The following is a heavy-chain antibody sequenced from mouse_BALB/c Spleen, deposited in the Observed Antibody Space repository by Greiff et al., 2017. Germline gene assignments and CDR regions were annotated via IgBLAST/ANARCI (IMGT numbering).Heavy chain of an antibody. CDR3: ARGRYYYGSSSWFAY. CDR1: GFTFSSYT. Sequence: EVKVVESGGGLVQPGGSLKLSCAASGFTFSSYTMSWVRQTPEKRLEWVAYISNGGGSTYYPDTVKGRFTISRDNAKNTLYLQMSSLKSEDTAMYYCARGRYYYGSSSWFAYWGQGTLVSVSA. J-gene: IGHJ3*01. CDR2: ISNGGGST. D-gene: IGHD1-1*01. V-gene: IGHV5-12-2*01.